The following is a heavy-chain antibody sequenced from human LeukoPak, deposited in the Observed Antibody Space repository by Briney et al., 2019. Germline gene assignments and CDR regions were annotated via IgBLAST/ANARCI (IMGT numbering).Heavy chain of an antibody. Sequence: PGGSLRLSCAASGFTVSSNYMTWVRQAPGKGLEWVSVICSGGSTYYAVSVKGRFTISRDNSKNTLYLQMNSLRAEDAAVYFCAKAPVTSCRGAYCYPFDSWGQGTLVTVSS. J-gene: IGHJ4*02. V-gene: IGHV3-66*01. CDR1: GFTVSSNY. CDR3: AKAPVTSCRGAYCYPFDS. D-gene: IGHD2-21*01. CDR2: ICSGGST.